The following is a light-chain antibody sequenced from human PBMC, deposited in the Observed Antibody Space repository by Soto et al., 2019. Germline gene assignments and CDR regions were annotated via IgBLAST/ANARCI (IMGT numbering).Light chain of an antibody. Sequence: DIQMTQSPSSVSASVGDRVTITCRASQAIGVWLGWYQQKPGKAPNLLIYAASSLQSGVPSRFSGSGSGTDFTLTISSLQPEDFATYYCQQSYSTPITFGQGTRLDIK. CDR3: QQSYSTPIT. V-gene: IGKV1-12*01. J-gene: IGKJ5*01. CDR2: AAS. CDR1: QAIGVW.